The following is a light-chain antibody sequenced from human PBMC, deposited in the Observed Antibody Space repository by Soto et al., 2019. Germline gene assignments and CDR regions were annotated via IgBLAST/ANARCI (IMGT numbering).Light chain of an antibody. CDR2: EGS. CDR1: SSDVGSKNL. CDR3: CSYADSSTSPV. J-gene: IGLJ1*01. Sequence: QSALTQPASVSGSPGQSITISCTGTSSDVGSKNLVSWYQQHPGEAPKLMIYEGSKRPSGVSNRFSGSKSGNTASLGISGLQAEDEADYYSCSYADSSTSPVFGTGTKVTVL. V-gene: IGLV2-23*01.